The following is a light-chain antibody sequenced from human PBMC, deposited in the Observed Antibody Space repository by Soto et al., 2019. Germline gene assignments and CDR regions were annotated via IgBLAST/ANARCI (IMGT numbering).Light chain of an antibody. Sequence: QSALTQPASVSGSPGQSITISCTGPSSDIGAYNYVSWFQQHPDKAPKLMIYDVTKGPSGVPDRFSGSKSGNTASLTISGLQTDDEADYYCCSYAGSYTHVFGTGTKVNV. J-gene: IGLJ1*01. CDR2: DVT. V-gene: IGLV2-11*01. CDR1: SSDIGAYNY. CDR3: CSYAGSYTHV.